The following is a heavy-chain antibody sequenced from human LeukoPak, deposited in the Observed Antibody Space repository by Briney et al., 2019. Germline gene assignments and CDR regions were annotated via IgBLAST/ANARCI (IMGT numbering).Heavy chain of an antibody. D-gene: IGHD2-2*01. V-gene: IGHV3-30*03. CDR3: ARGYCSSTECHLARHFEY. CDR1: GFTFSSYG. Sequence: GGSLRLSCAASGFTFSSYGMHWVRQAPGKGLEWVAVISYDGSNKYYADSVKGRFTISRDNAKNSLYLQMNGLREEDTAVYYCARGYCSSTECHLARHFEYWGQGTRVTVSS. CDR2: ISYDGSNK. J-gene: IGHJ4*02.